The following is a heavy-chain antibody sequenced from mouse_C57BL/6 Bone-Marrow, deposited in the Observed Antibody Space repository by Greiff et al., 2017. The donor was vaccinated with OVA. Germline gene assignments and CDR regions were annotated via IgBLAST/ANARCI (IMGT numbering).Heavy chain of an antibody. CDR3: ARGPMTTEVAFDD. J-gene: IGHJ2*01. D-gene: IGHD1-1*01. V-gene: IGHV1-69*02. Sequence: QVQLQQPGAELVKPGASVKLSCKASGYTFPSYWMHWVKQRPGQGLEWIGMIDPSTSYTNYNQTFKSKATLTVDTSSSTAYMQLSSLTSEDSAVEYCARGPMTTEVAFDDWGKGTTVTVSA. CDR1: GYTFPSYW. CDR2: IDPSTSYT.